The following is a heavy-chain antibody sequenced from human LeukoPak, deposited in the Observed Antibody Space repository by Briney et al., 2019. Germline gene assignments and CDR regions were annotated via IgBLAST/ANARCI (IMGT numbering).Heavy chain of an antibody. CDR2: MNPNSGNT. CDR3: ARYGYIAAGGYYGMDV. D-gene: IGHD6-25*01. CDR1: GYTFTSYD. V-gene: IGHV1-8*01. Sequence: ASVKVSCKASGYTFTSYDINWVRQATGQGLEWMGWMNPNSGNTGYVQKFQGRVTMTRNTSISTAYMELSSLRSEDTAVYYCARYGYIAAGGYYGMDVWGQGTTVTVSS. J-gene: IGHJ6*02.